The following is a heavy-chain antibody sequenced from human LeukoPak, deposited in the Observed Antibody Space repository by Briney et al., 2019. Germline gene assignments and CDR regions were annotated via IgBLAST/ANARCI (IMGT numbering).Heavy chain of an antibody. Sequence: ASVKVSCKASDYTFTSSGISWVRQAPGQGLEWMGWISVYNGNTNYARELQGRLTMTTDTSTSTAYMELRSLRSDDTAVYYCARVSSGWGEVYYYYMDVWGKGTTVTVSS. V-gene: IGHV1-18*01. J-gene: IGHJ6*03. CDR3: ARVSSGWGEVYYYYMDV. CDR2: ISVYNGNT. D-gene: IGHD6-19*01. CDR1: DYTFTSSG.